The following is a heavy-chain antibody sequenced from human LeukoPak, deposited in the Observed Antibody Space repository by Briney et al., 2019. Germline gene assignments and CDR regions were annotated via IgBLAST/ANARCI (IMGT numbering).Heavy chain of an antibody. D-gene: IGHD3-3*01. V-gene: IGHV3-21*01. CDR1: GFTFSSYS. CDR2: ISSSSSYI. CDR3: ARSSIFGVAQPPDDY. J-gene: IGHJ4*02. Sequence: GGSLRLSCAASGFTFSSYSMNWVRQAPGKGLEWVSSISSSSSYIYYADSVKGRFTISRDNAKNSLCLQMNSLRAEDTAVYYRARSSIFGVAQPPDDYWGQGTLVTVSS.